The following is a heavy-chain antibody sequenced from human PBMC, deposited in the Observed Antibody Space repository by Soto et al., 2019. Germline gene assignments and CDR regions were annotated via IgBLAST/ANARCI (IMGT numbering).Heavy chain of an antibody. CDR3: ATDVGGSIYGLARH. Sequence: QMQLVQSGPEVKKPGTSVKVSCKTSGFTFSSSAVHWVRQARGHRLQWIGWIDVGSANANYAHMLQERVTMSRDMPTSTAYMVLSSLRPADTAVYYCATDVGGSIYGLARHWGPGTLVTVSS. J-gene: IGHJ4*02. D-gene: IGHD4-17*01. V-gene: IGHV1-58*01. CDR1: GFTFSSSA. CDR2: IDVGSANA.